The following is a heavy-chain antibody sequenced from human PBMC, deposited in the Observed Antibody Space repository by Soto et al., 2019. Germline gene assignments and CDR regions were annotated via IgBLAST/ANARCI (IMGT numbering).Heavy chain of an antibody. V-gene: IGHV3-30*18. CDR2: ISNSGSNK. Sequence: GGSLRLSCAASGFSFSTYGMHWVRQAPGKGLEWVASISNSGSNKYYADSVKGRFTISRDNSKNTLYLQMNSLRAEDTAVYYCAKTRSVVWGVLPSYGMDVWGQGTTVTVSS. CDR3: AKTRSVVWGVLPSYGMDV. D-gene: IGHD3-10*01. J-gene: IGHJ6*02. CDR1: GFSFSTYG.